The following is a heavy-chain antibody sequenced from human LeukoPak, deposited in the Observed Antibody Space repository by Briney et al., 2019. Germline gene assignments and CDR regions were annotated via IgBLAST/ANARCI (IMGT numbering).Heavy chain of an antibody. J-gene: IGHJ4*02. CDR1: GGSISSYY. CDR2: IYYSGST. D-gene: IGHD6-6*01. V-gene: IGHV4-59*01. Sequence: SETQSLTCTVSGGSISSYYWSWIRQPPGKGLEWIGYIYYSGSTNYNPSLKSRVTISVDTSKNQFSLKLSSVTAADTAVYYCARGIAARSFDYWGQGTLVTVSS. CDR3: ARGIAARSFDY.